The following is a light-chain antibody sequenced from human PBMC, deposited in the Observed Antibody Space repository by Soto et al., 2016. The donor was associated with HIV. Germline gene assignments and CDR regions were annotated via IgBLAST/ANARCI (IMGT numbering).Light chain of an antibody. CDR2: QDS. V-gene: IGLV3-1*01. J-gene: IGLJ2*01. CDR3: QAWDTNTVV. CDR1: KLGEKY. Sequence: SYDLTQPPSVSVSPGQTASITCSGDKLGEKYACWYQQRPGQSPVLVIYQDSKRPSGIPERFSGSNSGNTATLTISGAQAMDEADYYCQAWDTNTVVFGVGDQADRP.